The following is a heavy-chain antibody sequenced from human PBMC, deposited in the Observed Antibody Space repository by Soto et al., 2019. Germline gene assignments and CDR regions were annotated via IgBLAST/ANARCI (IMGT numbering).Heavy chain of an antibody. Sequence: QVQLVQSGAEVKKPGSLVKVSCKASGGTFSSYTISWVRQAPGQGLEWMGRIIPILGIANYAQKFQGRVTITADKSTSTACMELSSLRSEDTAVYYCAKAAAGTWWFDPWGQGTLVTVSS. CDR3: AKAAAGTWWFDP. CDR2: IIPILGIA. CDR1: GGTFSSYT. V-gene: IGHV1-69*02. J-gene: IGHJ5*02. D-gene: IGHD6-13*01.